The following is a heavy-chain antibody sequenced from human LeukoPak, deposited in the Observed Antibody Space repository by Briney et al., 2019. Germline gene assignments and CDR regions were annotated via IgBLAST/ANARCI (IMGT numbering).Heavy chain of an antibody. Sequence: PSETLSLTCTVSGGSISSYYWSWIRQPPGKGLEWIGYIYYSGSTNYNPSLKSRVTISVNTSKNQFSLKLSSVTAADTAVYYCARHTSDLGYCSSTSCSGLFDYWGQGTLVTVSS. J-gene: IGHJ4*02. CDR2: IYYSGST. CDR3: ARHTSDLGYCSSTSCSGLFDY. D-gene: IGHD2-2*01. V-gene: IGHV4-59*08. CDR1: GGSISSYY.